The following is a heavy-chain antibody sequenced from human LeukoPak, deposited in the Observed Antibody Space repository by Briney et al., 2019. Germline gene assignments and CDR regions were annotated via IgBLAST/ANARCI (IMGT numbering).Heavy chain of an antibody. CDR1: GYTFNGYY. V-gene: IGHV1-2*02. J-gene: IGHJ4*02. CDR2: INPNNGGT. Sequence: ASVKVSCKSSGYTFNGYYMHWVRQAAGQGLEWMGWINPNNGGTKYAQNFQGRVTMTRDTSISTAYMELDRLRFDDTAVYYCARDSGEVPAYWGQGTLVTVSS. D-gene: IGHD3-10*01. CDR3: ARDSGEVPAY.